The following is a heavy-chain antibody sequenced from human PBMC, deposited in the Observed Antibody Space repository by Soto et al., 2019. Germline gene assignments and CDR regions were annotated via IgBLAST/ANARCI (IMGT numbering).Heavy chain of an antibody. V-gene: IGHV3-23*01. J-gene: IGHJ4*02. CDR2: ISDSGGIT. CDR1: GFTFRSYA. CDR3: AKDGAWEEVRGVISY. Sequence: GGSLRLSCAASGFTFRSYAMTWVRQATGKGLEWVSVISDSGGITYYADSVEGRFTISRDNFKNTLYLQMNSLRVEDTAVYYCAKDGAWEEVRGVISYWGQGTLVTVSS. D-gene: IGHD3-10*01.